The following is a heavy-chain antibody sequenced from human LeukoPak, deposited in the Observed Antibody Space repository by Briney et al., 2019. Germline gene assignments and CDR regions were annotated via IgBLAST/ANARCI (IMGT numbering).Heavy chain of an antibody. V-gene: IGHV3-30*03. CDR3: ATLQEPYGDLLFDY. Sequence: GGSLRLSCAASGFTFNTYGMHWVRQAPGKGLEWVAVISYDGSNKYYVDSVKGRFTISRDNSKNTLYMQMNSLRAEDTAVYYCATLQEPYGDLLFDYWGQGTLVTVSS. J-gene: IGHJ4*02. CDR2: ISYDGSNK. CDR1: GFTFNTYG. D-gene: IGHD4-17*01.